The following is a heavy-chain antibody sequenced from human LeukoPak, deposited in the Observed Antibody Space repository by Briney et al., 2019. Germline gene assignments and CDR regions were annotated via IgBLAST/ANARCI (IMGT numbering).Heavy chain of an antibody. Sequence: PGGSLRLSCAASGFTFSSYAMSWVRQAPGKGLEWVSTISGSGSGGSTYYADSVKGRFTISRDNSKDTLYLQMNSLRAEDTAVYYCAKLLAVTNSYYFNYWGQGTLVIVSS. J-gene: IGHJ4*02. D-gene: IGHD6-19*01. CDR3: AKLLAVTNSYYFNY. V-gene: IGHV3-23*01. CDR2: ISGSGSGGST. CDR1: GFTFSSYA.